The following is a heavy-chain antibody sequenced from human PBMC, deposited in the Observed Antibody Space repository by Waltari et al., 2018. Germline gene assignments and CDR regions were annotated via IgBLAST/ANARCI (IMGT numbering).Heavy chain of an antibody. D-gene: IGHD3-22*01. CDR1: GFTFSSYG. CDR2: ISYDGSNK. V-gene: IGHV3-30*18. Sequence: QVQLVESGGGVVQPGRSLRLSCAASGFTFSSYGMHWFRQAPGKGLEWVAVISYDGSNKYYADSVKGRFTISRDNSKNTLYLQMNSLRAEDTAVYYCAKDRGDYYDSSGHFDYWGQGTLVTVSS. CDR3: AKDRGDYYDSSGHFDY. J-gene: IGHJ4*02.